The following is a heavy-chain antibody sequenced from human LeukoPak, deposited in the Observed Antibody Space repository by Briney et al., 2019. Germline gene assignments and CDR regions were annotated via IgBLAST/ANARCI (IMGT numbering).Heavy chain of an antibody. CDR2: IIPIFGTA. D-gene: IGHD2-2*01. V-gene: IGHV1-69*13. Sequence: SVKVSCKASGGTFSSYAISWVRQAPGQGLEWMGGIIPIFGTANYAQKFQGRVTITADESTSTAYVELSSLRSEDTAVYYCARVELDIVVVPAALGWFDPWGQGTLVTVSS. CDR3: ARVELDIVVVPAALGWFDP. J-gene: IGHJ5*02. CDR1: GGTFSSYA.